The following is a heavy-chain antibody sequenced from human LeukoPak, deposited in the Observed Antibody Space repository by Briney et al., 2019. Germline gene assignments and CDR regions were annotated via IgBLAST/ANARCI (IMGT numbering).Heavy chain of an antibody. CDR2: INHSGST. J-gene: IGHJ4*02. D-gene: IGHD6-13*01. Sequence: PSETLSLTCTVSGGSISSYYWSWIRQSPGKGLEWIGEINHSGSTNYNPSLKSRVTISVDTSKNQFSLKLSSVTAADTAVYYCARGQQLVRYWGQGTLVTVSS. CDR1: GGSISSYY. V-gene: IGHV4-34*01. CDR3: ARGQQLVRY.